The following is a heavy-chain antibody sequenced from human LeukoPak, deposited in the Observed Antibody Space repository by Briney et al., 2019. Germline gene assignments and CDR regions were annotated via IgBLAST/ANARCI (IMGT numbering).Heavy chain of an antibody. V-gene: IGHV4-39*07. CDR3: ARFYGSGDY. CDR2: IYYSGST. CDR1: GGSISSSSYY. Sequence: PSETLSLTCTVSGGSISSSSYYWGWIRQPPGKGLEWIGSIYYSGSTYYNPSLKSRVTISVDTSKNQFSLKLSSVTAADTAVYYCARFYGSGDYWGQGTLVTVSS. J-gene: IGHJ4*02. D-gene: IGHD3-3*01.